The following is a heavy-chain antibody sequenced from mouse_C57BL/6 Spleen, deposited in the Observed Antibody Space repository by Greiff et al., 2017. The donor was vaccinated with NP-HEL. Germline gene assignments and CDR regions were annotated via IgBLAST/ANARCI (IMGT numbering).Heavy chain of an antibody. V-gene: IGHV10-3*01. CDR1: GFTFNTYA. CDR2: IRSKSSNYAT. CDR3: VRDATMVTTGSFAY. D-gene: IGHD2-2*01. Sequence: EVQVVESGGGLVQPKGSLKLSCAASGFTFNTYAMHWVRQAPGKGLEWVARIRSKSSNYATYYADSVKDRFTISRDDSQSMLYLQMNNLKTEDTAMYYCVRDATMVTTGSFAYWGQGTLVTVSA. J-gene: IGHJ3*01.